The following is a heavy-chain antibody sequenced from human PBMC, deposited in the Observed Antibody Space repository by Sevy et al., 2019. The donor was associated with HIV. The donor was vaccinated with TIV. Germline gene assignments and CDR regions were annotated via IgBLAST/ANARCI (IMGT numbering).Heavy chain of an antibody. CDR1: GYTFSNYW. CDR3: ARYPIVVVPAAEYYFDY. D-gene: IGHD2-2*01. CDR2: IYPGHSVT. V-gene: IGHV5-51*01. Sequence: GESLKISCKGSGYTFSNYWIGWVRQMPGKGLEWMRVIYPGHSVTRYSPSFQGQVTMSADKSTSTAYLQWSSLKTSDTAIYYCARYPIVVVPAAEYYFDYWGQGTLVTVSS. J-gene: IGHJ4*02.